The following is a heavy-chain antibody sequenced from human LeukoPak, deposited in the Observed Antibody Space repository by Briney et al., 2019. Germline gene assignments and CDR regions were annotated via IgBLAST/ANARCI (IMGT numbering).Heavy chain of an antibody. Sequence: GGSLRLSCAATGFTFTNYARHWVRQAPGKGLEWVALISYAGNNKYYADSVKGRFTISRDSSKNTLYLQMISLRAEDTAVYYCARDLDFGDYGGDYWGQGTLVTVSS. CDR2: ISYAGNNK. J-gene: IGHJ4*02. CDR3: ARDLDFGDYGGDY. V-gene: IGHV3-30-3*01. D-gene: IGHD4-17*01. CDR1: GFTFTNYA.